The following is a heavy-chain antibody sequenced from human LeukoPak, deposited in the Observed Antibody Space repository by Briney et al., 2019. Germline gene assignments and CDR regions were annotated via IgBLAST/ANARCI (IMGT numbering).Heavy chain of an antibody. V-gene: IGHV3-20*04. CDR2: INWNGGST. CDR3: AKDSSYSYYYDSSGYDC. Sequence: AGGSLRLSCAASGFTFDDYGMSWVRQAPGKGLEWVSGINWNGGSTGYADSVKGRFTISRDNAKNSLYLQMNSLRAEDTALYYCAKDSSYSYYYDSSGYDCWGQGTLVTVSS. CDR1: GFTFDDYG. J-gene: IGHJ4*02. D-gene: IGHD3-22*01.